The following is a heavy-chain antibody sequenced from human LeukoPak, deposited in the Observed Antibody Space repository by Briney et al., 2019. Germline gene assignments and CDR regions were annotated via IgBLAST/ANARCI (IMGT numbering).Heavy chain of an antibody. D-gene: IGHD5-18*01. Sequence: ASVKVSCKASEATSSSYAISWVRQAPGQGLEWMGGIIPIFGTANYAQKFQGRVTITTDESTSTAYMELSSLRSEDTAVYYCARGKRGYSYGFDYWGQGTLVTVSS. V-gene: IGHV1-69*05. CDR2: IIPIFGTA. CDR1: EATSSSYA. J-gene: IGHJ4*02. CDR3: ARGKRGYSYGFDY.